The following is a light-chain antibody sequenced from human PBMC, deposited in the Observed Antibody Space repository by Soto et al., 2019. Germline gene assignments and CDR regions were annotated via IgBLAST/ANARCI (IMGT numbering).Light chain of an antibody. CDR2: EGS. V-gene: IGLV2-23*01. CDR3: CSYTDSSTRVV. J-gene: IGLJ2*01. CDR1: SSDVGSDNL. Sequence: QSALTQPASVSGSPGQSITISCTGTSSDVGSDNLVSWYQQYPGKAPKLMLYEGSKRPSGVSNRFSGSKSGNTASLTISGLQADDEADYYCCSYTDSSTRVVIGGGTKLTVL.